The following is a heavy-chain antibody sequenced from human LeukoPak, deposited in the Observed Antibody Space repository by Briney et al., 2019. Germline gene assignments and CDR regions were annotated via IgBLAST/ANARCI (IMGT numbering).Heavy chain of an antibody. CDR2: ISYDGSNK. CDR3: AKASVYVYYSMDV. J-gene: IGHJ6*02. D-gene: IGHD3-16*02. V-gene: IGHV3-30*18. CDR1: GFTFSSYA. Sequence: PGGSLRLSCAASGFTFSSYAMHWVRQAPGKGLEWVAVISYDGSNKYYADSVKGRFTISRDNSKNTLYLQMSSLRAEDTAVYYCAKASVYVYYSMDVWGQGTTVTVSS.